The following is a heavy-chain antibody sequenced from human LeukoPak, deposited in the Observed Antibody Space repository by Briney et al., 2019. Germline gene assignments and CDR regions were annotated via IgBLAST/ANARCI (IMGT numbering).Heavy chain of an antibody. J-gene: IGHJ5*02. Sequence: RSGGSLRLSCAASGFTFSSYAMHWVRQAPGKGLEWVAVISYDGSNKYYADSVKGRFTISRDNSKNTLYLQMNSLRAEDTAVYYCARGLAAAGGGWFDPWGQGTLVTVSS. CDR3: ARGLAAAGGGWFDP. V-gene: IGHV3-30-3*01. CDR1: GFTFSSYA. CDR2: ISYDGSNK. D-gene: IGHD6-13*01.